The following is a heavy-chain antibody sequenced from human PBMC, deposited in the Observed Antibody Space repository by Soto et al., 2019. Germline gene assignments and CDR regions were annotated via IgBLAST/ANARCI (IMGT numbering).Heavy chain of an antibody. Sequence: SVKVSCKASGGTFSSYAISWVRQAPGQGLEWMGGIIPIFGTANYAQKFQGRVTITADESTSTAYMELSSLRSEDTAVYYCAIDMATKKSPSWFDPWGQGTLVTVSS. V-gene: IGHV1-69*13. J-gene: IGHJ5*02. D-gene: IGHD5-12*01. CDR1: GGTFSSYA. CDR2: IIPIFGTA. CDR3: AIDMATKKSPSWFDP.